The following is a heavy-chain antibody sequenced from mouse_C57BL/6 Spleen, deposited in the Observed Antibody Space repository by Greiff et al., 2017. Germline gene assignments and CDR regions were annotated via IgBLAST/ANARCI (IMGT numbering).Heavy chain of an antibody. J-gene: IGHJ2*01. CDR3: ARSSSGGCDFDY. D-gene: IGHD1-1*01. CDR1: GYTFTSYG. Sequence: QVQLQQSGAELARPGASVKLSCKASGYTFTSYGISWVKQRTGQGLEWIGEIYPRSGNTYYNEKFKGKATRTADKSSSTAYMELRSLTSEDSAVFVCARSSSGGCDFDYWGQGTTLTVSS. V-gene: IGHV1-81*01. CDR2: IYPRSGNT.